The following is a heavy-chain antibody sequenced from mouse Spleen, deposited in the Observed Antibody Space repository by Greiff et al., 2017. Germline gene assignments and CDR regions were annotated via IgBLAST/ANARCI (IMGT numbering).Heavy chain of an antibody. CDR2: IWGGGST. CDR3: ASYYGYGVFAY. D-gene: IGHD2-2*01. J-gene: IGHJ3*01. V-gene: IGHV2-6*01. CDR1: GFSLTSYG. Sequence: QVHVKQSGPGLVAPSQSLSITCTVSGFSLTSYGVAWVRQSPGKGLEWLGVIWGGGSTNYNSALKSRLSISKDNSKSQVFLKMNSLQTDDTAMYYCASYYGYGVFAYWGQGTLVTVSA.